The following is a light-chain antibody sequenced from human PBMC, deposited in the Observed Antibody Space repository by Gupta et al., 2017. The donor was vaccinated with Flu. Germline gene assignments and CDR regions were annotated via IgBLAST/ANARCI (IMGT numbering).Light chain of an antibody. V-gene: IGKV1-5*03. CDR3: QQYDNNFPFT. CDR1: QSISFW. J-gene: IGKJ2*01. Sequence: DIQMTQSPSTLSASVGDRVTITCRASQSISFWLAWYQQKPGKAPKLLIYKASNLETGVPSRFSGSGSGTEFTLTISGRQPDDFATYFCQQYDNNFPFTFGQGTRLEIK. CDR2: KAS.